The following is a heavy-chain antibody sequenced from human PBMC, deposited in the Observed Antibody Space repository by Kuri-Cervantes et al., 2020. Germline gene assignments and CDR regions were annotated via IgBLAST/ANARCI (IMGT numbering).Heavy chain of an antibody. CDR3: ARLYRSGWYYSDY. J-gene: IGHJ4*02. D-gene: IGHD6-19*01. V-gene: IGHV4-39*01. CDR1: GDSISRSSYY. Sequence: SETLSLTCTVSGDSISRSSYYWGWIRQPPGKGLEWIGSIYYTGSTSYNPSLKSRVTMSVDTSKNQFSLKLSSVTAADTAIYYCARLYRSGWYYSDYWGRGTLVTVSS. CDR2: IYYTGST.